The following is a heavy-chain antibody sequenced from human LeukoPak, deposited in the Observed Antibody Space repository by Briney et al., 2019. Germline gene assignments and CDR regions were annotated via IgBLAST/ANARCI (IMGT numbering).Heavy chain of an antibody. Sequence: GGSLRLSCVASGFTFGDVVMSWVRQAPGKGLEWVSAISYNGASTDYADSVKGRFAISRDNSKNTMYLQMNSLRAEDTAVYYCARRTGGTKDYWGQGTQVTVSS. V-gene: IGHV3-23*01. CDR1: GFTFGDVV. CDR2: ISYNGAST. CDR3: ARRTGGTKDY. D-gene: IGHD7-27*01. J-gene: IGHJ4*02.